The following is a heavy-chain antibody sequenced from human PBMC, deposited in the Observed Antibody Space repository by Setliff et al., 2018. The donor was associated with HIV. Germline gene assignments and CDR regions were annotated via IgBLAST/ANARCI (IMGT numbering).Heavy chain of an antibody. Sequence: HPGGSLRLSCAASGFSFSSYSMNWVRQAPGKGLEWISYISGSNSFSSTHYADSVKGRFTISRDNAKNSLFLQMDSLRAEDTAVYYCARLLETAMVTDFWYFDLWGRGTLVTVSS. V-gene: IGHV3-48*04. CDR1: GFSFSSYS. CDR3: ARLLETAMVTDFWYFDL. J-gene: IGHJ2*01. D-gene: IGHD5-18*01. CDR2: ISGSNSFSST.